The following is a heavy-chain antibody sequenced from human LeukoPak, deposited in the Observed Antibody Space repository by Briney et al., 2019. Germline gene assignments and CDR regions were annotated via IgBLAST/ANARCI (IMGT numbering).Heavy chain of an antibody. D-gene: IGHD3-22*01. CDR1: GGSFSGYY. J-gene: IGHJ4*02. CDR3: ARGGRGYYVDY. V-gene: IGHV4-34*01. CDR2: INHSGST. Sequence: SETLSLTCAVYGGSFSGYYWSWIRQPPGKGLEWIGEINHSGSTNYNPSLKSRVTISVDTSKNQFSLKLSSVTAADTAVYYCARGGRGYYVDYWGQGTLVTVSS.